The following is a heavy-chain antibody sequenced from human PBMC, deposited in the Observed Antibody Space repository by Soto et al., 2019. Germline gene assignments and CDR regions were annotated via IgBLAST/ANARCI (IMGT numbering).Heavy chain of an antibody. CDR2: IKPDGSDK. J-gene: IGHJ6*02. CDR3: AKDWNRMDV. Sequence: PGGSLRLSCTGSGFTFGNYWMSWVRQAPGKGLEWVANIKPDGSDKYYADSVQGRFTISRDNSNNTLYLQMNSLRAEDTALYYCAKDWNRMDVWGQGTTVTVSS. D-gene: IGHD1-1*01. V-gene: IGHV3-7*01. CDR1: GFTFGNYW.